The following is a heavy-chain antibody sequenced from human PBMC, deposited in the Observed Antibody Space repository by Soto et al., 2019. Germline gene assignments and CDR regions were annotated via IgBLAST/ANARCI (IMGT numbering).Heavy chain of an antibody. CDR2: LGPHENGL. Sequence: EVQLVESGGGLVQPGGSLRLSCTDSGFTFSGDWMHWVRQAPGKGLVWVSRLGPHENGLNYAVSVKGRFTISRDNAKNTQYLQMNNLRVEDTAVYFCTRVTFGDMDSWGQGTLVTVSS. CDR1: GFTFSGDW. CDR3: TRVTFGDMDS. V-gene: IGHV3-74*01. D-gene: IGHD4-17*01. J-gene: IGHJ4*02.